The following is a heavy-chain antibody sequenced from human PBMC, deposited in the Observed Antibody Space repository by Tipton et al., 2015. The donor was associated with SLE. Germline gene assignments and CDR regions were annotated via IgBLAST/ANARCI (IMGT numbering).Heavy chain of an antibody. CDR3: TKDPSHDFWSGSFDY. D-gene: IGHD3-3*01. Sequence: SLRLSCTTSGFTFSDYAMHWVRQAPGKGLEWVSGITWNGADIVYADSVKGRFTISRDNAKNSLYLQMNNLRVEDTALYYCTKDPSHDFWSGSFDYWGQGTLVTVSS. J-gene: IGHJ4*02. CDR1: GFTFSDYA. CDR2: ITWNGADI. V-gene: IGHV3-9*01.